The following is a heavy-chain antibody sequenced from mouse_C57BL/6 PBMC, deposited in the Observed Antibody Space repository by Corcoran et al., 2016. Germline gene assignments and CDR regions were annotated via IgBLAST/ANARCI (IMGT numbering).Heavy chain of an antibody. CDR2: INTYSGVP. CDR3: ARKVEDY. D-gene: IGHD1-1*01. V-gene: IGHV9-3*01. J-gene: IGHJ2*01. CDR1: GYTFTTYG. Sequence: QIQLVQSGPELKKPGETVKISCKASGYTFTTYGMGWVKQAPGKGLKWMGWINTYSGVPTYADDFKGRFAFSLETSASTAYLQSNNRKNEDTATYFWARKVEDYWGQGTTLTVSS.